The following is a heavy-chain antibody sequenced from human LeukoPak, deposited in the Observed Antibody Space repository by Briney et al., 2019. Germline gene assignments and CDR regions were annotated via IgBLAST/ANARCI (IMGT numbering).Heavy chain of an antibody. CDR1: GGSISSYY. V-gene: IGHV4-59*12. CDR3: ARDPYYYDTSGYYRYGDY. CDR2: IYYSGST. J-gene: IGHJ4*02. Sequence: NPSETLSLTCTVSGGSISSYYWSWIRQPPGKGLEWIGYIYYSGSTNYNPSLKSRVTISVDTSKNQFSLKLSSVTAADTAVYYCARDPYYYDTSGYYRYGDYWGQGTLVTVSS. D-gene: IGHD3-22*01.